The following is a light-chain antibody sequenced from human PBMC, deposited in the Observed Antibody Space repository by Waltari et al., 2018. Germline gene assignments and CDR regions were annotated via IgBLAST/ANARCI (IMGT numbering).Light chain of an antibody. V-gene: IGKV1-39*01. CDR2: GVF. J-gene: IGKJ1*01. Sequence: DIVVTQSPSSLSASVGDRITITCRASETISKYLNWYHQKPGKAPQLLIYGVFTLHSGVSTRFSGSGSGTDFTLTIGSLQPEDFGTFYCQQTYKTPQTFGQGTKV. CDR1: ETISKY. CDR3: QQTYKTPQT.